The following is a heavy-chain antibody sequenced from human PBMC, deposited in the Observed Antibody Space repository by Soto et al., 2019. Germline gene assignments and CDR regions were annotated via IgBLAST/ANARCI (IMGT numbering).Heavy chain of an antibody. CDR2: IIPIHGIT. V-gene: IGHV1-69*10. Sequence: SVKVSFKASGGTFSSYTISWVRQAPGQGLEWMGWIIPIHGITNYSQKFQGRVTITRDTSASTAYMELSSLRSEDTAVYYCARGDKGSGAAGTYYYYGMDVWGQGTTVTVSS. CDR1: GGTFSSYT. D-gene: IGHD6-13*01. J-gene: IGHJ6*02. CDR3: ARGDKGSGAAGTYYYYGMDV.